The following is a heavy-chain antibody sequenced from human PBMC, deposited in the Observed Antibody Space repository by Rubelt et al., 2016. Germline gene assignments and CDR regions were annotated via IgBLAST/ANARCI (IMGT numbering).Heavy chain of an antibody. D-gene: IGHD1-1*01. J-gene: IGHJ3*02. Sequence: VNTHGESLRISCKGSGYSFTSYWISWVRQMPGKGLEWMVRIDPSDSYTNYSPSFQGHVTISADKSISTAYLQWSSLKASDTAMYYCARRNEEAFDIWGQGTMVTVSS. CDR1: GYSFTSYW. CDR2: IDPSDSYT. V-gene: IGHV5-10-1*01. CDR3: ARRNEEAFDI.